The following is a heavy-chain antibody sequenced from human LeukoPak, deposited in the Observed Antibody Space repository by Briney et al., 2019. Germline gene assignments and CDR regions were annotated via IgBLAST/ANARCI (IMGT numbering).Heavy chain of an antibody. Sequence: GGSLRLSCAASGFTFSSYAMSWVRQAPGKGLEWVSVISGSGDSTNYADSVKGRFTISRDNSGNTLSLQMNSLRPDDTAVYYCARDPRGPTAYDHSGRDTFEDWGQGTRVTVSS. CDR1: GFTFSSYA. CDR3: ARDPRGPTAYDHSGRDTFED. V-gene: IGHV3-23*01. D-gene: IGHD3-22*01. J-gene: IGHJ4*02. CDR2: ISGSGDST.